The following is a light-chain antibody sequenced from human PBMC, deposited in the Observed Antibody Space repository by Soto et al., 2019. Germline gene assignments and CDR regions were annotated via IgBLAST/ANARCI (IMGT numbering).Light chain of an antibody. CDR1: QSVSSTY. CDR2: GAS. J-gene: IGKJ4*01. CDR3: QQYDNSPLT. Sequence: EIVLTQSPGALSLSPGETATLSCRASQSVSSTYLAWYQQKPGQAPRLLIYGASNRATGIPARFSGSGSGTDFTLTISRLEPEDFAVYYCQQYDNSPLTFGGGTKVDIK. V-gene: IGKV3-20*01.